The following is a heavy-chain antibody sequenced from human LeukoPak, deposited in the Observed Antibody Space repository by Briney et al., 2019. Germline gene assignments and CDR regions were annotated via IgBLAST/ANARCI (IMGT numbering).Heavy chain of an antibody. D-gene: IGHD1-26*01. CDR3: ARVGATFDY. CDR2: ISGSGGST. Sequence: PSETLSLTCAVYGGSFSGYYWSWVRQAPGKGLEWVSAISGSGGSTYYADSVKGRFTISRDNSKNTLYLQMNSLRAEDTAVYYCARVGATFDYWGQGTLVTVSS. CDR1: GGSFSGYY. V-gene: IGHV3-23*01. J-gene: IGHJ4*02.